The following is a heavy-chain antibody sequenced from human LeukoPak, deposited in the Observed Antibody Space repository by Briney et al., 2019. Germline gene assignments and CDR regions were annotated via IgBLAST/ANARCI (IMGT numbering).Heavy chain of an antibody. D-gene: IGHD3-22*01. V-gene: IGHV1-46*01. J-gene: IGHJ4*02. CDR1: GYTFTSYY. CDR3: ARDRTPYYYDSSGTPPDY. CDR2: INPSGGST. Sequence: ASVKVSCKASGYTFTSYYMHWVRQAPGQGLERMGIINPSGGSTSYAQKFQGRVTMTRDTSTSTVYMELSSLRSEDTAVYYCARDRTPYYYDSSGTPPDYWGQGTLVTVSS.